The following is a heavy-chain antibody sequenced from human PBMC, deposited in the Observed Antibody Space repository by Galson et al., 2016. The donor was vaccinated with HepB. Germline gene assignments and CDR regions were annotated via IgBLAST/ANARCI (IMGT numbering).Heavy chain of an antibody. V-gene: IGHV1-69*13. CDR3: ARDPWSGQHLDN. J-gene: IGHJ4*02. D-gene: IGHD3-3*01. CDR2: INHLIEKK. CDR1: GGTLNSYA. Sequence: SVKVSCKDSGGTLNSYAFSWVRQAPGQGLEWMGGINHLIEKKTYAQKFQGRVSKTADESMSTVYLELTSLSSDDTAVYYCARDPWSGQHLDNWGQGTLVTVSS.